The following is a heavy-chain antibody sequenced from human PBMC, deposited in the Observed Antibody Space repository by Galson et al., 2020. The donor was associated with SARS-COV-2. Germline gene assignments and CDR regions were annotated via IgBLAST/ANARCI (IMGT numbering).Heavy chain of an antibody. CDR1: GFSLSTTGMR. CDR3: ARGLDDNVACYYYGMDV. J-gene: IGHJ6*02. Sequence: SGPTMVKSTQTLTPTSNFSGFSLSTTGMRGSWIRQTPGKALEWHDSTDWEEDKFYSTTLKTRLTISKDTSKNKLVLTMTNMDPVETATYCCARGLDDNVACYYYGMDVWGQGNTVTVSS. V-gene: IGHV2-70*04. D-gene: IGHD2-21*01. CDR2: TDWEEDK.